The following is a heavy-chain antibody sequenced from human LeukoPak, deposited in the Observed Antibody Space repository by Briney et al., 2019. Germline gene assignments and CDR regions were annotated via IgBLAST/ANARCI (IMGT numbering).Heavy chain of an antibody. D-gene: IGHD3-3*01. CDR1: GFTFSTYW. V-gene: IGHV3-30*02. CDR2: IRYDGSNK. J-gene: IGHJ3*02. CDR3: AKDRRVVTDDAFDI. Sequence: GGSLRLSCAASGFTFSTYWMSWVRQAPGKGLEWVAFIRYDGSNKYYADSVKGRFTISRDNSKNTPYLQMNSLRAEDTAVYYCAKDRRVVTDDAFDIWGQGTMVTVSS.